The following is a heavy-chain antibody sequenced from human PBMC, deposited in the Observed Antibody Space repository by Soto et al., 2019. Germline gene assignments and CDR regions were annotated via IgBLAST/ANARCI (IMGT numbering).Heavy chain of an antibody. Sequence: SETLSLTCTVSGGSISSGDYYWNWIRQPPGKGLEWIGYIFYTGNTYYNPSLKRRVAISIDTSENQFSLRLSSVTAADTAVYYCAKDDVVVTSAGVFDFRAPRTLVTVSS. D-gene: IGHD2-15*01. J-gene: IGHJ4*02. CDR2: IFYTGNT. CDR1: GGSISSGDYY. V-gene: IGHV4-30-4*01. CDR3: AKDDVVVTSAGVFDF.